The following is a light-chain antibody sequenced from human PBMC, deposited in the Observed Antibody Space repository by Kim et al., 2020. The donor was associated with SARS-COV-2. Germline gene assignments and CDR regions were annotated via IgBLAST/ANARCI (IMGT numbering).Light chain of an antibody. CDR1: TSNIETKP. CDR2: DHH. J-gene: IGLJ3*02. V-gene: IGLV1-44*01. CDR3: AALDDGLGPHVV. Sequence: ELTQPPSASGTPGQRVTISCSGSTSNIETKPVNWYRQFPGAAAQLLIFDHHPRPSGVPDRCSGSKSGTSAYLAIIGRQAEAEADYYCAALDDGLGPHVVFGGGTQLTVL.